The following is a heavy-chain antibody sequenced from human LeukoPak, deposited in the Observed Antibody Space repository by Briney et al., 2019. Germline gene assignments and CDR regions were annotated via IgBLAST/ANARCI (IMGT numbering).Heavy chain of an antibody. V-gene: IGHV4-59*01. D-gene: IGHD3-10*01. Sequence: SETLSLTCTVSGGSISSYYWSWIRQPPGKGLEWVGDIYYSGSTNYNPSLKSRVTISLDTSKNQFSLKLSSVTAADTAVYYCARGSTMVRGVHDYWGQGTLVTVSS. CDR2: IYYSGST. CDR3: ARGSTMVRGVHDY. J-gene: IGHJ4*02. CDR1: GGSISSYY.